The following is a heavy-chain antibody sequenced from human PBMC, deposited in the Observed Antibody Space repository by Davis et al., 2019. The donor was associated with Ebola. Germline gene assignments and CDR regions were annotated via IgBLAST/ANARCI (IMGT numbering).Heavy chain of an antibody. CDR3: AKDTSNIWFDM. D-gene: IGHD2-2*01. J-gene: IGHJ3*02. V-gene: IGHV3-33*06. CDR1: GFIFSSYV. Sequence: GESLKISCAASGFIFSSYVMSWVRQAPGKGLEWMALIWHDGSNTYYADSVKGRFTISRDNSKNTLYLQMNGLRVEDTAIYYCAKDTSNIWFDMWGQGTMVTVSS. CDR2: IWHDGSNT.